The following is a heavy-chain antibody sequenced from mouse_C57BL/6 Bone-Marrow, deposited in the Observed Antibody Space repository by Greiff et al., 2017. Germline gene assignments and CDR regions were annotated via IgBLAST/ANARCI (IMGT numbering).Heavy chain of an antibody. J-gene: IGHJ2*01. CDR2: IYPRSGNT. CDR1: GYTFTSYG. CDR3: ARYGNYGGFDY. D-gene: IGHD2-1*01. V-gene: IGHV1-81*01. Sequence: VQLQQSGAELARPGASVKLSCKASGYTFTSYGISWVKQRTGQGLEWIGEIYPRSGNTYYNEKFKGKATLTADKSSSTAYMERRSLTSEDSAVYFCARYGNYGGFDYWGQGTTLTVSS.